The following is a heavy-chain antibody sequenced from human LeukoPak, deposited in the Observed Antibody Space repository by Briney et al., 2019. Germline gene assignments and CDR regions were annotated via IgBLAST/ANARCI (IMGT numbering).Heavy chain of an antibody. J-gene: IGHJ4*02. CDR2: INHSGST. D-gene: IGHD4-17*01. CDR3: ARVRGRTTVTSNRPYFDY. CDR1: GGSFSGYY. V-gene: IGHV4-34*01. Sequence: SETLSLTCAVYGGSFSGYYWSWIRQPPGKGLEWIGEINHSGSTNYSPSLKSRVTISVDTSKNQFSLKLSSVTAADTAVYYCARVRGRTTVTSNRPYFDYWGQGTLVTVSS.